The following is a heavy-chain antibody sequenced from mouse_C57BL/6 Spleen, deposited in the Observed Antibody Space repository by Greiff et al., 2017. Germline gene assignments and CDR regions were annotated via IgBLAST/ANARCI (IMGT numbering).Heavy chain of an antibody. CDR2: IYPGDGDT. V-gene: IGHV1-80*01. Sequence: VKLMESGAELVKPGASVKISCKASGYAFSSSWMHWVKQRPGKGLEWIGQIYPGDGDTNYNGKFKGKATLTADKSSSTAYVQLSSLTSEDSAVYFGADDSSYDAYWGQGALVTVSA. CDR3: ADDSSYDAY. CDR1: GYAFSSSW. D-gene: IGHD2-12*01. J-gene: IGHJ3*01.